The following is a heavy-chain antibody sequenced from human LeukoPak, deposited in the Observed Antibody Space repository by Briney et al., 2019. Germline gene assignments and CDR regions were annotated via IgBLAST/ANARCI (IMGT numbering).Heavy chain of an antibody. J-gene: IGHJ6*02. CDR2: ISSSSSYI. Sequence: GGSLRLSCAASGCTFSSYSMNWVRQAPGKGLEWVSSISSSSSYIYYADSVKGRFTISRDNAKNSLYLQMNSLRAEDTAVYYCTRGFEDYYYGMDVWGQGTTVTVSS. V-gene: IGHV3-21*01. CDR3: TRGFEDYYYGMDV. CDR1: GCTFSSYS. D-gene: IGHD3-9*01.